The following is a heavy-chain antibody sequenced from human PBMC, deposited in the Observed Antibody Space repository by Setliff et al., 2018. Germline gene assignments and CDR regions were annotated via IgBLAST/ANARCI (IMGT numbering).Heavy chain of an antibody. CDR1: GDSISSRRNY. V-gene: IGHV4-61*09. Sequence: SETLSLTCTVSGDSISSRRNYWGWFRQPAGKELEWIGQIYTSWSTNYNPSLKSRVTMSVDTSKNQFSLKLNSVTAADTAVYYCARDRTYYGSGTYTRYFDYWGQGTLVTVSS. D-gene: IGHD3-10*01. J-gene: IGHJ4*02. CDR3: ARDRTYYGSGTYTRYFDY. CDR2: IYTSWST.